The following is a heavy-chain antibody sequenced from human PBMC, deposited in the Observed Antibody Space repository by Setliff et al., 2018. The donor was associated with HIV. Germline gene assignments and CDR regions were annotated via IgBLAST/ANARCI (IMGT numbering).Heavy chain of an antibody. CDR1: GESFSDYY. CDR2: ISHTGNT. J-gene: IGHJ5*02. V-gene: IGHV4-34*01. D-gene: IGHD1-1*01. Sequence: PSETLSLTCAVYGESFSDYYWNWIRQPPGKGLEWIGEISHTGNTNYNPPLKGRVTIPVDTSNNQFSLQLTSVTAADTAVYYCARGRIGTARGWFDPWGQGTPVTVSS. CDR3: ARGRIGTARGWFDP.